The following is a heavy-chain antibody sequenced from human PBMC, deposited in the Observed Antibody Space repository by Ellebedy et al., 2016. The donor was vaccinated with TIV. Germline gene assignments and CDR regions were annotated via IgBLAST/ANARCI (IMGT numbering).Heavy chain of an antibody. CDR2: ISDSAGST. V-gene: IGHV3-23*01. CDR3: ARGPYDSTSYAMDV. CDR1: GFTFTSYA. D-gene: IGHD3-3*01. J-gene: IGHJ6*02. Sequence: GESLKISCAASGFTFTSYAMNWVRQAPGKGLELVSAISDSAGSTSYADSVKGRFTISRDNSKNTLYLQMNSLRADDTAVYYCARGPYDSTSYAMDVWGQGTTVTVSS.